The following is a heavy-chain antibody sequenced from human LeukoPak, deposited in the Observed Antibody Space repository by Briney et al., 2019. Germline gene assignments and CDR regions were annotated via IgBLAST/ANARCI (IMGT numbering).Heavy chain of an antibody. CDR3: ARLWSGKPHDY. V-gene: IGHV7-4-1*02. D-gene: IGHD3-3*01. CDR1: GYTFTTYP. Sequence: GASVKVSCKASGYTFTTYPMNWVRQAPGQGLEWMGWINTNTENPTYARGFTGRFVFSLDTSVNTAYLQISSLRAEDTAVYYCARLWSGKPHDYWGQGTLVTVSS. J-gene: IGHJ4*02. CDR2: INTNTENP.